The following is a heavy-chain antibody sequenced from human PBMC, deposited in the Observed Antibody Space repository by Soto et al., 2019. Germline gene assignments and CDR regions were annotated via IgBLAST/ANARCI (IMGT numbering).Heavy chain of an antibody. CDR2: ISYDGSNK. J-gene: IGHJ4*02. CDR3: AKDYYGSGSSIDY. V-gene: IGHV3-30*18. Sequence: GGSLRLSCAASGFTFSSYGMHWVRQAPGKGLEWVAVISYDGSNKYYADSVKGRFTISRDNSKNTLYLQMNSLRAEDTAVYYCAKDYYGSGSSIDYWGQGTLVTVSS. D-gene: IGHD3-10*01. CDR1: GFTFSSYG.